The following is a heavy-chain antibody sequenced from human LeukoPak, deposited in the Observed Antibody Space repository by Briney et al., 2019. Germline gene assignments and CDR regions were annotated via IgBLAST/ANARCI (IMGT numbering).Heavy chain of an antibody. CDR3: ARVDEITIFGVVTWFDP. CDR1: GYIFTGYY. Sequence: GASVKVSCKASGYIFTGYYMHWVRQAPGQGLEWMGRINPNSGGTNYAQKFQGRVTMTRDTSISTAYMELSRLRSDDTAVYYCARVDEITIFGVVTWFDPWGQRTLVTVSS. D-gene: IGHD3-3*01. V-gene: IGHV1-2*06. J-gene: IGHJ5*02. CDR2: INPNSGGT.